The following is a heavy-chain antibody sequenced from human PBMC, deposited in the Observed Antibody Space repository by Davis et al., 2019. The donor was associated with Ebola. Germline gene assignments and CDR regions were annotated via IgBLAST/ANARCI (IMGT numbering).Heavy chain of an antibody. Sequence: PGGSLRLSCAASGFTFSGYWMSWVRQFPGKGLEWVANIKQDGSEKYFVDSVKGRFTISRDNAKNSLYLQMNSLRAEDTAVYYCARARVGGSGSGHYFDYWGQGTLVTVSS. J-gene: IGHJ4*02. CDR1: GFTFSGYW. CDR3: ARARVGGSGSGHYFDY. V-gene: IGHV3-7*01. D-gene: IGHD2-15*01. CDR2: IKQDGSEK.